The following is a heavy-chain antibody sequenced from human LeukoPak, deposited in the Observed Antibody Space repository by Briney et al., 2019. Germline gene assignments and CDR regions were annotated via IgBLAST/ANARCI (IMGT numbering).Heavy chain of an antibody. CDR2: IYYSGST. D-gene: IGHD2-2*01. V-gene: IGHV4-39*01. CDR1: GGSISSSSYY. Sequence: SETLSLTCTVSGGSISSSSYYWGWIRQPPGKGLEWIGSIYYSGSTYYNPSLKSRVTISVDTSKNQFSLKLSSVTAADTAVYYCARGDIVVVPAAMGSYYYYMDVWGKGTTVTVSS. CDR3: ARGDIVVVPAAMGSYYYYMDV. J-gene: IGHJ6*03.